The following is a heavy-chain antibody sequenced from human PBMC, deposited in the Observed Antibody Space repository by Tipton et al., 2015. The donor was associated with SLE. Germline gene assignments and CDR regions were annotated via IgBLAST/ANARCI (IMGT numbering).Heavy chain of an antibody. V-gene: IGHV4-59*12. CDR3: ARGLGKLPGYCSSTSCYGVWTEYFQH. D-gene: IGHD2-2*01. CDR2: IYYSGST. CDR1: GGSISSYY. J-gene: IGHJ1*01. Sequence: TLSLTCTVSGGSISSYYWSWIRQPPGKGLEWIGYIYYSGSTNYNPSLKSRVTISVDTSKNQFSLKLSSVTAADTAVYYCARGLGKLPGYCSSTSCYGVWTEYFQHWGQGTLVTVSS.